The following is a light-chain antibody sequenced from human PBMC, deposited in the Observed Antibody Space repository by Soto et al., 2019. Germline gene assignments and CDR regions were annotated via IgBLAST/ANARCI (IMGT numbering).Light chain of an antibody. CDR1: GSDVGSYNR. J-gene: IGLJ1*01. V-gene: IGLV2-18*02. Sequence: QSALTQPPSVSGSPGQSVAISCTGTGSDVGSYNRVAWYQQPPGTAPKLMIYEVSHRPSGVPDRFSGSKSGNTASLTISGLQAEDEADYYCSSFTSSSTYVFGTGTKVTVL. CDR2: EVS. CDR3: SSFTSSSTYV.